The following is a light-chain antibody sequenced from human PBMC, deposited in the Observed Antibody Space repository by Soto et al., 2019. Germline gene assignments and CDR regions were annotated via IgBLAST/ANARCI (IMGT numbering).Light chain of an antibody. CDR2: AAS. CDR1: QSVSRK. J-gene: IGKJ1*01. Sequence: DIQMTQSPSSLSASVGDSVTITCRASQSVSRKSSWYQQKPGKAPMLLIYAASTLQSGVPSRFSGSGSGSDFTLTISGLQPEDFATYYCQQSYSRVTFGQGTKVDIK. CDR3: QQSYSRVT. V-gene: IGKV1-39*01.